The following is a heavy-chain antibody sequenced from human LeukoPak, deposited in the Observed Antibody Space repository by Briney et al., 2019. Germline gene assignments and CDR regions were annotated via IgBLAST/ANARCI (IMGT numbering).Heavy chain of an antibody. CDR3: ARARLVRGPVTPLYYFDY. CDR1: GYTFTTYD. V-gene: IGHV1-8*03. D-gene: IGHD2-8*02. CDR2: MNPNSANT. J-gene: IGHJ4*02. Sequence: ASVTVSFKGSGYTFTTYDINWVRQATGQGRERMGWMNPNSANTGYAQKFQGRVTITRNTSISTAYMELNSLRSDDTAVYYCARARLVRGPVTPLYYFDYWGQGVLVTVSS.